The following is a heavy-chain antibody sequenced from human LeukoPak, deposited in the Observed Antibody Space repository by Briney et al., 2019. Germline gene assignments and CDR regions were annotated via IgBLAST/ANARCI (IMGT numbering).Heavy chain of an antibody. CDR2: INHSGST. J-gene: IGHJ5*02. Sequence: SETPSLTCAVYGGSFSGYYWSWIRQPPGKGLEWIGEINHSGSTNYNPSLKSRVTISVDTSKNQFSLKLSSVTAADTAVYYCARGKPGITMVRGPYWFDPWGQGTLVTVSS. CDR1: GGSFSGYY. CDR3: ARGKPGITMVRGPYWFDP. D-gene: IGHD3-10*01. V-gene: IGHV4-34*01.